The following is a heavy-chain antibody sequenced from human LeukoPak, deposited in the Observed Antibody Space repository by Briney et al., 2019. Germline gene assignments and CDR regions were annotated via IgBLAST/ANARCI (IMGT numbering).Heavy chain of an antibody. J-gene: IGHJ4*02. V-gene: IGHV1-2*02. D-gene: IGHD6-6*01. CDR1: GYTFTGYY. CDR3: ARDNRVAARLPGSIVNY. CDR2: INPNSGGT. Sequence: GASVKVSCKASGYTFTGYYMHWVRQAPGQGLEWMGWINPNSGGTNYAQKFQGRVTMTRDTSISTAYMELSRLRSDDTAVYYCARDNRVAARLPGSIVNYWGQGTLVTVSS.